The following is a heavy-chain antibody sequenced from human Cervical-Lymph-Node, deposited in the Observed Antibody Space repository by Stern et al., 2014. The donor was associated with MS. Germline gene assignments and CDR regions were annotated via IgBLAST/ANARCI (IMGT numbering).Heavy chain of an antibody. V-gene: IGHV4-59*01. Sequence: VQLEESGPGLVKPSETLSLTCTVSGASIRSYSWSWIRQTPGKGLEWIGYIYSSGSSNQNPSLKSRVTISVDTSKNQFSLRLRSVTAVDTAVYYCAGGSTVGAPDFWGQGTLVTVSS. J-gene: IGHJ4*02. CDR2: IYSSGSS. D-gene: IGHD4-23*01. CDR3: AGGSTVGAPDF. CDR1: GASIRSYS.